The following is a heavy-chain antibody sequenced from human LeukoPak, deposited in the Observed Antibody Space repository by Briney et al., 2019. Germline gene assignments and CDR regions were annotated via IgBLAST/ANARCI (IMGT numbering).Heavy chain of an antibody. V-gene: IGHV4-34*01. D-gene: IGHD2/OR15-2a*01. J-gene: IGHJ5*02. CDR2: INHSGST. CDR1: GGSFSGYY. CDR3: ARCFLIRAGPPNWFDP. Sequence: PSETLSLTCAVYGGSFSGYYWSWIRQPPGKGLEWIGEINHSGSTNYNPSLKSRVTISVDTSKNQFSLKLSSVTAADTAVYYCARCFLIRAGPPNWFDPWGQGTLVTVSS.